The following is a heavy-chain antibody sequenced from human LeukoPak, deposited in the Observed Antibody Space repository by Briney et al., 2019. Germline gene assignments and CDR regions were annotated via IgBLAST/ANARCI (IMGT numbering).Heavy chain of an antibody. Sequence: ASVKVSCKASGYTFTSYYIHWVRQAPGQGLEWMGWINPNSGGTNYAQKFQGRVTMTRDTSISTAYMELSRLRSEDMAVYYCARSIAAAGINFDYWGQGTLVTVSS. CDR1: GYTFTSYY. CDR3: ARSIAAAGINFDY. V-gene: IGHV1-2*02. D-gene: IGHD6-13*01. J-gene: IGHJ4*02. CDR2: INPNSGGT.